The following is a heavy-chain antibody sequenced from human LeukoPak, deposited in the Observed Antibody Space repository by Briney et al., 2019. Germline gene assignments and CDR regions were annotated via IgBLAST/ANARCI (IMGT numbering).Heavy chain of an antibody. Sequence: PGGSLRLSCAASGVTVSSNYMSWVRQAPGKGLEWFSVIYSGGTTYYADSVKGRFTISRDNSKNTLYLQMNSLRAEDTAVYYCAREVPATAMFFDYWGQGTLVTVSS. CDR3: AREVPATAMFFDY. CDR2: IYSGGTT. J-gene: IGHJ4*02. D-gene: IGHD2-2*01. CDR1: GVTVSSNY. V-gene: IGHV3-53*01.